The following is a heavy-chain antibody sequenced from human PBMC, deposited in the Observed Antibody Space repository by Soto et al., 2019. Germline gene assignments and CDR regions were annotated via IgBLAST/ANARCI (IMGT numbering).Heavy chain of an antibody. Sequence: QVQLVESGGGVVQPGTSLKLSCAASGFTFSSHGMHWVRQAPGKGLEWVAVISYDGTKKYYGDSLNGRFTISRDNSNNTLSLQMNSLRTEDTAVYYCAKGGRGNYFDPWGQGTLVTVSS. D-gene: IGHD1-7*01. CDR1: GFTFSSHG. J-gene: IGHJ5*02. CDR2: ISYDGTKK. V-gene: IGHV3-30*18. CDR3: AKGGRGNYFDP.